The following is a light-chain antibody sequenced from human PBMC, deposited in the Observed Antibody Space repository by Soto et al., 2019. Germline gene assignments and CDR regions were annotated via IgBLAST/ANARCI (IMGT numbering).Light chain of an antibody. CDR1: QSVSSSY. CDR2: GAS. J-gene: IGKJ1*01. CDR3: QQYDSSPPTT. V-gene: IGKV3-20*01. Sequence: EIVLTQSPGTLSLSPGERATLSCRAIQSVSSSYLAWYQQKPGQAPRLLIYGASSRATGIPDRFSGSGSGTHFTLTINRLEPEDFAVYYCQQYDSSPPTTFGQGTKVDIK.